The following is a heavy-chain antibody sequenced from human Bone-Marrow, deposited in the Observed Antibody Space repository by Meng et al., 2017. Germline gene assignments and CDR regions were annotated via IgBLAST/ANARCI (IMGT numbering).Heavy chain of an antibody. CDR3: ARDCFSEIGPIDY. Sequence: GESLKISCRTSGFTFSNYGMSWVRQAPGKGLEWVATISNNGDTHYADSMMGRFIISRDDSKNTLYLQVSSLRAEDTAVYYCARDCFSEIGPIDYWGQGTLVTVSS. CDR1: GFTFSNYG. D-gene: IGHD1-26*01. CDR2: ISNNGDT. V-gene: IGHV3-23*01. J-gene: IGHJ4*02.